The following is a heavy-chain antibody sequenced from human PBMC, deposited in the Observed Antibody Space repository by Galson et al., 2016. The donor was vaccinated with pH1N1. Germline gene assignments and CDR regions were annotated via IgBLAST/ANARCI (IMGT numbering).Heavy chain of an antibody. J-gene: IGHJ3*01. V-gene: IGHV3-48*04. CDR2: ITYTSATI. D-gene: IGHD4-23*01. CDR3: ARPGNYDGDRRGAFDL. Sequence: SLRLSCAVSGFTFRRWHMDWVRQAPGEGLEWISFITYTSATIYYADSVKGRFTVSRDNAKNSLYLQMNSLRAEDTAVYYCARPGNYDGDRRGAFDLWGQGTMVTVSP. CDR1: GFTFRRWH.